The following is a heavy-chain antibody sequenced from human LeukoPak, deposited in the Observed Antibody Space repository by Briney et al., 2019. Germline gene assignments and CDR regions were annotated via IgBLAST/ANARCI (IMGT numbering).Heavy chain of an antibody. CDR2: ISYDGSNK. J-gene: IGHJ4*02. CDR1: GFTFSSYG. Sequence: GGSLRLSCAASGFTFSSYGMHWVRQAPGKGLEWVAVISYDGSNKYYADSVKGRFTISRDNSKNTLYLQMNSLRAEDTAVYYCAKGDRSDYGDYYSDYWGQGTLVTVSS. CDR3: AKGDRSDYGDYYSDY. V-gene: IGHV3-30*18. D-gene: IGHD4-17*01.